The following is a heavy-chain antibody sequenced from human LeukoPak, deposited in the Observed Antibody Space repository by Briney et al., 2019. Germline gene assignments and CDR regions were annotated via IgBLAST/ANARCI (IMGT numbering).Heavy chain of an antibody. D-gene: IGHD3-10*02. Sequence: GGSLRLSCAASGFTFSNYNMNWVRQAPGKGLEWVSSISSSSSFIYYADSVKGRFTISRDNAKNSLYLQMNSLSDEDTAVYYCAIEDDPHYVSQRIPGIDYWGQGTLVTVSS. CDR3: AIEDDPHYVSQRIPGIDY. CDR2: ISSSSSFI. J-gene: IGHJ4*02. V-gene: IGHV3-21*01. CDR1: GFTFSNYN.